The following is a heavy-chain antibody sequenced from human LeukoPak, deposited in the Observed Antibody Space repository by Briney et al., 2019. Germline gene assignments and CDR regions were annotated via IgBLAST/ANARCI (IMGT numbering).Heavy chain of an antibody. CDR1: GGSISSYY. Sequence: PETLSLTCTVSGGSISSYYWSWIRQPPGKGLEWIGYIYYSGSTNYNPSLKGRVTISVDTSKNQFSLKLSSVTAADTAVYYCARFGVVSDYWGQGTLVTVSS. CDR3: ARFGVVSDY. D-gene: IGHD3-3*01. V-gene: IGHV4-59*01. J-gene: IGHJ4*02. CDR2: IYYSGST.